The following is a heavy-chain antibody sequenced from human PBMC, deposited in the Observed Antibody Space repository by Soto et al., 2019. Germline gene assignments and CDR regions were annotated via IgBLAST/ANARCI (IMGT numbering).Heavy chain of an antibody. J-gene: IGHJ6*03. CDR2: IFYTGGT. V-gene: IGHV4-39*02. CDR3: ARLVGTTLDFYFYRDV. Sequence: PSETLSLTCTVSGGSISSSSYYWGWIRQPPGKGLEWIGNIFYTGGTYYTPSLKSRVTISVDTSKNHVSLKLYSVTAADTAAYYCARLVGTTLDFYFYRDVWRNGTTASASS. D-gene: IGHD5-12*01. CDR1: GGSISSSSYY.